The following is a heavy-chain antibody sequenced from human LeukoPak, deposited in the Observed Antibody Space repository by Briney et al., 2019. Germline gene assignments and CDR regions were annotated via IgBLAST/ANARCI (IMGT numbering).Heavy chain of an antibody. CDR1: GGSMSSYY. D-gene: IGHD3-10*01. V-gene: IGHV4-4*07. CDR3: ARGPSGYYGMDV. J-gene: IGHJ6*02. Sequence: SETLSLTCAVSGGSMSSYYWSWIRQFAGKGLEWIGRISTSGSTSYNPSLKSRVTMSVDTSENQFSLILTSVTAADTAVYYCARGPSGYYGMDVWGQGTTVTVSS. CDR2: ISTSGST.